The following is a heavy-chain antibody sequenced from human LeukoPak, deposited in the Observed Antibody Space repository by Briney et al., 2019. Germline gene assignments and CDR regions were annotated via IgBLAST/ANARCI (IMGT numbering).Heavy chain of an antibody. J-gene: IGHJ6*02. V-gene: IGHV1-2*06. D-gene: IGHD2-8*01. CDR2: INPNSGGT. Sequence: ASVKVSSKASGYTFTGYYMHWVRQAPGQGLEWMGRINPNSGGTNYAQKFQGRVTMTRDTSISTAYMELSRLRSDDTAVYYCARSHRLNYYYYGMDVWGQGTTVTVSS. CDR1: GYTFTGYY. CDR3: ARSHRLNYYYYGMDV.